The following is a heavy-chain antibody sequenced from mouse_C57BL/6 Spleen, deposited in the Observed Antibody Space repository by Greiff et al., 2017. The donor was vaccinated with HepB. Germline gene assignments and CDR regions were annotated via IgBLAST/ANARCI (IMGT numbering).Heavy chain of an antibody. CDR2: ISDGGSYT. D-gene: IGHD1-1*01. J-gene: IGHJ1*03. V-gene: IGHV5-4*01. CDR3: AGVYYYGSSGYFDV. Sequence: EVQLVESGGGLVKPGGSLKLSCAASGFTFSSYAMSWVRQTPEKRLEWVATISDGGSYTYYPDNVKGRFTISRDNAKNNLYLQMTHLKSEDTAMYYCAGVYYYGSSGYFDVWGTGTTVTVSS. CDR1: GFTFSSYA.